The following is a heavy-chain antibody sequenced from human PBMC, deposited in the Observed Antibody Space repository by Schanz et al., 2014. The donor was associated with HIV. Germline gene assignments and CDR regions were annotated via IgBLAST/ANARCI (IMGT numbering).Heavy chain of an antibody. Sequence: QVQLVESGGGVVQPGRSLRLSCAASGFTFSSYGMHWVRQAPGKGLEWVAVISYDGSNKYYADSVKGRFTISRDNSKNTLYLQRNSLRAEDTAVYYCAKDRITGTTGLPYYYYGMDVWGQGTTVTVSS. J-gene: IGHJ6*02. CDR3: AKDRITGTTGLPYYYYGMDV. CDR2: ISYDGSNK. CDR1: GFTFSSYG. V-gene: IGHV3-30*18. D-gene: IGHD1-7*01.